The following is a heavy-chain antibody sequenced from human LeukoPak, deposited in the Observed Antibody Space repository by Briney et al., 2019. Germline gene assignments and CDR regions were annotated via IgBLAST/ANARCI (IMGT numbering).Heavy chain of an antibody. J-gene: IGHJ4*02. V-gene: IGHV1-69*05. CDR1: GESFSSHG. CDR3: ARESRIAVAGTFDY. D-gene: IGHD6-19*01. CDR2: IIPVFHTA. Sequence: ASVKVSCKTSGESFSSHGISWVRQAPGQGLEWMGGIIPVFHTAKYAQNFQDRLTITTDESTGTVYMELSSLRSEDTAVYYCARESRIAVAGTFDYWGQGTLVTVSS.